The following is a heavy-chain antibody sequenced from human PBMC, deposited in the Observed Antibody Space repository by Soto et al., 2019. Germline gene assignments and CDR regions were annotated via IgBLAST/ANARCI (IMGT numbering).Heavy chain of an antibody. CDR2: INHSGST. V-gene: IGHV4-34*01. D-gene: IGHD6-19*01. J-gene: IGHJ4*02. CDR3: ARVIAVAGPYYFDY. CDR1: GGSFSGYY. Sequence: SETLSLTCAVYGGSFSGYYWSWIRQPPGKGLEWIGEINHSGSTNYNPSLKSRVTISVDTSKNQFSLKLSSVTAADTAVYYCARVIAVAGPYYFDYWGQGTLVTVSS.